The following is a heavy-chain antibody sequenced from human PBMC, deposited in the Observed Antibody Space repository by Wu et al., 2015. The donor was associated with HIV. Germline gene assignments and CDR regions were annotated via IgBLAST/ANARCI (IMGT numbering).Heavy chain of an antibody. D-gene: IGHD3-22*01. CDR2: INPNSGGT. J-gene: IGHJ4*02. CDR1: GYTFTGYY. Sequence: QVQLVQSGAEVKKPGASVKVSCKASGYTFTGYYMHWVRQAPGQGLEWMGWINPNSGGTNYAQKFQGRVTMTRDTSISTAYMELSRLRSDDTAVYYCASNAPYYYDSSGYYYFDYWGQGTLVTVSS. CDR3: ASNAPYYYDSSGYYYFDY. V-gene: IGHV1-2*02.